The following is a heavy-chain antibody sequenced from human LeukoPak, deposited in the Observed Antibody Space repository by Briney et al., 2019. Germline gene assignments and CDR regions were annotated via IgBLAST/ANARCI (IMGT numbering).Heavy chain of an antibody. D-gene: IGHD3-10*01. CDR1: GFTFSNYW. Sequence: PGGSLRLSCAASGFTFSNYWMHWVRQDPRKGLVWVSFINPDGSTTNYADSVKGRFTISRDNAKNALYLQMNSLRAEDTAVYYCAKDLHYGSADYWGQGTLVTVSS. CDR3: AKDLHYGSADY. CDR2: INPDGSTT. J-gene: IGHJ4*02. V-gene: IGHV3-74*01.